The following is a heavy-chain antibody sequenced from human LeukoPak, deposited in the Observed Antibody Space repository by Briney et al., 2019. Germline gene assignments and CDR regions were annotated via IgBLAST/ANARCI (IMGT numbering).Heavy chain of an antibody. Sequence: SETLSLTCAVYGGSFSGYYWSWIRQPPGKGLEWIGEINHSGSTNYNPSLKSRVTISVDTSKNQFSLKLSSVTAADTAVYYCARLRTSYGGKHKRWFDPWGQGTLVTVSS. V-gene: IGHV4-34*01. CDR1: GGSFSGYY. CDR3: ARLRTSYGGKHKRWFDP. J-gene: IGHJ5*02. D-gene: IGHD4-23*01. CDR2: INHSGST.